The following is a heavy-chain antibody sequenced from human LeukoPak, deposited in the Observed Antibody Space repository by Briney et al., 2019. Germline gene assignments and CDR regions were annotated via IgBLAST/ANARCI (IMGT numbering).Heavy chain of an antibody. Sequence: PGGSLRLSCAASGFTFSSYSMNWVRQAPGKGLEWVSYISSSSTIYYADSVKGRFTISRDNAKNSLYLQMNSLRDEDTAVYYCARVTLDEQYDILTGYESNDAFDIWGQGTMVTVSS. D-gene: IGHD3-9*01. J-gene: IGHJ3*02. CDR1: GFTFSSYS. CDR2: ISSSSTI. V-gene: IGHV3-48*02. CDR3: ARVTLDEQYDILTGYESNDAFDI.